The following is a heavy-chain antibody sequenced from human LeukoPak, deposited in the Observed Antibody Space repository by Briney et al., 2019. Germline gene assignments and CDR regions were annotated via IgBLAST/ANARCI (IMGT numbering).Heavy chain of an antibody. J-gene: IGHJ4*02. CDR2: ISYDGSNK. V-gene: IGHV3-30*03. Sequence: GRSLRLSCAASGFTFSSYGMHWVRQAPGKGLEWVAVISYDGSNKYYADSVKGRFTISRDNAKNSLYLQMNSLRAEDTAVYYCARSPSSLRTEDYWGQGTLVTVSS. CDR1: GFTFSSYG. D-gene: IGHD3/OR15-3a*01. CDR3: ARSPSSLRTEDY.